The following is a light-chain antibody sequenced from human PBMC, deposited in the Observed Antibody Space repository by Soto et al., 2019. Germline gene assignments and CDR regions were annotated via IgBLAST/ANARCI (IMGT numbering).Light chain of an antibody. J-gene: IGLJ2*01. CDR1: SSDVGGYNY. Sequence: QSALTQPRSVSGSPGQSVTISCTGTSSDVGGYNYVSWYQQHPGKAPKVIIYDVSKRPSGVPDRFSGSKSGSTASLTISGLXAEXEADDYCSSFAGSSTLVFGGGTKLTVL. CDR2: DVS. CDR3: SSFAGSSTLV. V-gene: IGLV2-11*01.